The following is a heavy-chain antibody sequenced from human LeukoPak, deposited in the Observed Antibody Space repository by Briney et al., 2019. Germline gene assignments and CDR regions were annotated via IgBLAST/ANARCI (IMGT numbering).Heavy chain of an antibody. V-gene: IGHV4-34*01. D-gene: IGHD3-10*01. J-gene: IGHJ6*04. CDR1: GGSFSGYY. CDR3: ARVFRGTRESDYYYYGMDV. Sequence: SETLSLTCAVYGGSFSGYYWSWIRQPPGKGLEWIGEINHSGSTNYNPSLKSRVTISVDTSKNQFSLKLSSVTAADTAVYYCARVFRGTRESDYYYYGMDVWGKGTTVTVSS. CDR2: INHSGST.